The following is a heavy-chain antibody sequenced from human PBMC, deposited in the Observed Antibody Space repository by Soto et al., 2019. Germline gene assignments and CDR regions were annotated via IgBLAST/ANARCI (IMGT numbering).Heavy chain of an antibody. CDR2: SGST. CDR1: GGYVSSYY. D-gene: IGHD6-19*01. CDR3: ARLSAGWLDP. Sequence: SETLSLTCTVSGGYVSSYYWSWIRQPPGKGLEWIGYSGSTNYNPSLKSRVTISVDTSKNQFSLNLSSVIAADTAVYYCARLSAGWLDPWGQGTLVTVSS. J-gene: IGHJ5*02. V-gene: IGHV4-59*02.